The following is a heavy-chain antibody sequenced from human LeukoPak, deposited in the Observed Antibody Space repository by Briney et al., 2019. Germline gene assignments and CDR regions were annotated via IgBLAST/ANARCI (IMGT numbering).Heavy chain of an antibody. J-gene: IGHJ4*02. Sequence: SETLSLTCTVSGGSISSSPFSWGWIRQPPGKGLEWIGSIYYSGSTYYNPSLKSRVTISVDTSKNQFSLKLSSVTAADTAVYYCARAFYGGNIDYWGQGTLVTVSS. CDR3: ARAFYGGNIDY. V-gene: IGHV4-39*07. CDR1: GGSISSSPFS. CDR2: IYYSGST. D-gene: IGHD4-23*01.